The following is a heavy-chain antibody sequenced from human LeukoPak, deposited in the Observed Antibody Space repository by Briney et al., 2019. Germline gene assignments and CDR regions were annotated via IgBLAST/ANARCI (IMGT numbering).Heavy chain of an antibody. CDR1: EFTFSSYG. CDR3: ANFYSVAARPYYMDV. D-gene: IGHD6-6*01. CDR2: IRYDGSNK. J-gene: IGHJ6*03. V-gene: IGHV3-30*02. Sequence: GGSLRLSCAASEFTFSSYGMHWVRQAPGKGLEWVAFIRYDGSNKYYADSVKGRFTISRDNSKNTLYLQMNSLRAEDTAVYYCANFYSVAARPYYMDVWGKGTTVTVSS.